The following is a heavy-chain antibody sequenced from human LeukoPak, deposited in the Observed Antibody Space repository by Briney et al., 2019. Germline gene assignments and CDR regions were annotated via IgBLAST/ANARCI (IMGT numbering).Heavy chain of an antibody. CDR1: GFTFSNAW. Sequence: GGSLRLSCAASGFTFSNAWMSWVRQAPGKGLEWVGRIKSKTDDGTTDYAAPVKGRFTISRDDSKNTLYLQMNSLKTEDTAVYYCTTDLGSSSWYHYWGQGTLVTVSS. CDR3: TTDLGSSSWYHY. J-gene: IGHJ4*02. D-gene: IGHD6-13*01. V-gene: IGHV3-15*01. CDR2: IKSKTDDGTT.